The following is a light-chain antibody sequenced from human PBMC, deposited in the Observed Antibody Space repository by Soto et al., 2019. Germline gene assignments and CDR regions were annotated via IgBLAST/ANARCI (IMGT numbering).Light chain of an antibody. Sequence: EIVLMQSPGTLSLSHGDSATLSCRASQSIARAYLAWYQQKPGQAPRLLIYGTSTRATGIPDRFSGSGSGTDFTLAISRLEPEDFAVYYCQQYATSRWTFGQGTKVEIK. V-gene: IGKV3-20*01. CDR2: GTS. J-gene: IGKJ1*01. CDR1: QSIARAY. CDR3: QQYATSRWT.